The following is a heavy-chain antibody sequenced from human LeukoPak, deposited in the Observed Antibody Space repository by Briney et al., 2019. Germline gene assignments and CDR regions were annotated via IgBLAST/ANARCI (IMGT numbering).Heavy chain of an antibody. D-gene: IGHD3-10*01. CDR1: GFTFSSYG. CDR2: ISGSGGST. V-gene: IGHV3-23*01. J-gene: IGHJ6*03. CDR3: AKVPMVRGVIMGYYYYMDV. Sequence: TGGSLRLSCAASGFTFSSYGMSWVRQAPGKGLEWVSAISGSGGSTYYADSVKGRFTISRDNSKNTLYLQMNSLRAEDTAVYYCAKVPMVRGVIMGYYYYMDVWGKGTTVTISS.